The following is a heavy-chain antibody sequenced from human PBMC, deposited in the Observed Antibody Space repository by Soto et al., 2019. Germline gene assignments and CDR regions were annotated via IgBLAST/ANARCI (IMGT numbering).Heavy chain of an antibody. V-gene: IGHV4-39*01. J-gene: IGHJ6*02. CDR3: ASCGSGSYYTYYYGMDV. D-gene: IGHD3-10*01. Sequence: SETLSLTCTVSGGSISSSIYYWGWIRQPPGKGLEWIGSIYYSGSTYYNPSLKSRVTISVDTSKNQFSLKLSSVTAADTAVYYCASCGSGSYYTYYYGMDVWGQGTTVTVSS. CDR1: GGSISSSIYY. CDR2: IYYSGST.